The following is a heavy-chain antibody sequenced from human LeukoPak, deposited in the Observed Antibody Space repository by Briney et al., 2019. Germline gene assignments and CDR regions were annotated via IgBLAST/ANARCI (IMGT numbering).Heavy chain of an antibody. D-gene: IGHD6-13*01. V-gene: IGHV3-30*04. CDR2: ISYDGSNK. CDR3: ARDAAGGSSWYYYYYGMDV. J-gene: IGHJ6*02. Sequence: GGSLRLSCAASGFTFNSYAMQWVRQAPGKGLEWVAVISYDGSNKYYADSVKGRFTISRDNSKNTLYLQMNSLRAEDTAVYYYARDAAGGSSWYYYYYGMDVWGQGTTVTVSS. CDR1: GFTFNSYA.